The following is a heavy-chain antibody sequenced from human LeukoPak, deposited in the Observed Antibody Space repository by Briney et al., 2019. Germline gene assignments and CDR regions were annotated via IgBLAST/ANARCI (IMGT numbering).Heavy chain of an antibody. J-gene: IGHJ4*02. CDR1: GYTFTSYY. CDR3: ARSRFLTVFDY. D-gene: IGHD1-14*01. CDR2: INPNSGGT. Sequence: ASVKVSCKASGYTFTSYYMHWVRQAPGQGFEWMGWINPNSGGTNYAQKFQGRVTMTRDTSISTAYMEPSRLRSDDTAVYYCARSRFLTVFDYWGQGTLVTVSS. V-gene: IGHV1-2*02.